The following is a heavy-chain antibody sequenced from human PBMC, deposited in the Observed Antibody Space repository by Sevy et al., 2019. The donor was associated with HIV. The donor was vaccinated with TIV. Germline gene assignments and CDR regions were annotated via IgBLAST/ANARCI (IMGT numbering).Heavy chain of an antibody. CDR2: ISYDGSNK. D-gene: IGHD3-22*01. V-gene: IGHV3-30*18. CDR3: VKDRGDTMMDYFDY. CDR1: GFTFSSYG. J-gene: IGHJ4*02. Sequence: GGSLRLSCAASGFTFSSYGMHWVRQAPGKGLEWVAVISYDGSNKYYADSVKGRFTISRDNSKNTLYLQMSSLRAEDTAVYYCVKDRGDTMMDYFDYWGQGTLVTVSS.